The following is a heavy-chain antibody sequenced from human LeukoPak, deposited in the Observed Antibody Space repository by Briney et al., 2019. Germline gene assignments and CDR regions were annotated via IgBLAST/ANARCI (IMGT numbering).Heavy chain of an antibody. D-gene: IGHD3-10*01. CDR2: ISSSSSYI. Sequence: GGSLRLSCAASGFTFSSYSMNWVRQAPGKGLEWVSSISSSSSYIYYADSVKGRFTISRDNAKNSLYLQMNSLRAEDTAVYYCAKSLTDTMVRGVIRAFDIWGQGTMVTVSS. J-gene: IGHJ3*02. CDR3: AKSLTDTMVRGVIRAFDI. CDR1: GFTFSSYS. V-gene: IGHV3-21*04.